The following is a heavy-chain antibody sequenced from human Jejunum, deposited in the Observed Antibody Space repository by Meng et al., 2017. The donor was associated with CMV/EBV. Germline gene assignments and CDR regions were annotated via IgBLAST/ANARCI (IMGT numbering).Heavy chain of an antibody. CDR2: ISVSGYS. CDR3: LRDLIRDHSGSWFDS. J-gene: IGHJ5*01. D-gene: IGHD3-22*01. Sequence: QLQHQASGRRMGKPSATLSLPRCVLRGYVSDYYWSLLRQSAGKGLEWIGRISVSGYSDYSPSLKSRVTMSVDTSKNQFSLSLNSVTPADTALYYCLRDLIRDHSGSWFDSWGQGTLVTVSS. CDR1: RGYVSDYY. V-gene: IGHV4-4*07.